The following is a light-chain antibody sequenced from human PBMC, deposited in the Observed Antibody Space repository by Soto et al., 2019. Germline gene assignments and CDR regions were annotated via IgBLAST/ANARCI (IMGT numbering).Light chain of an antibody. CDR3: QQRSNWPPGYT. CDR1: QSVSSY. J-gene: IGKJ2*01. CDR2: DAS. V-gene: IGKV3-11*01. Sequence: EIVLTQSPATLSLSPGERATLSCRASQSVSSYLAWYQQKPGQAPRLLIYDASNRATGIPARFSGRGSGTDFTLTIRSLEPEDFAIYYCQQRSNWPPGYTFGQGTKLEIK.